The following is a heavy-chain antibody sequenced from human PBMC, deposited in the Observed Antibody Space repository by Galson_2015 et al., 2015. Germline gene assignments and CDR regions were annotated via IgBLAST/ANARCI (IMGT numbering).Heavy chain of an antibody. CDR3: ARDRDSSGWYDY. Sequence: SLRLSCTASGFTFSSYDMHWVRQAPGKGLEWVAVIWYDGSNKYYADSVKGRFTISRDNSKNTLYLQMNSLRAEDTAVYYCARDRDSSGWYDYWGQGTLVTVSS. J-gene: IGHJ4*02. V-gene: IGHV3-33*01. D-gene: IGHD6-19*01. CDR1: GFTFSSYD. CDR2: IWYDGSNK.